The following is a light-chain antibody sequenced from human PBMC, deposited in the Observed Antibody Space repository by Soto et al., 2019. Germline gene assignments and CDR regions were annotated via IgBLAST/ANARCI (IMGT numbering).Light chain of an antibody. Sequence: DIVLTQAPGTLSLSPGERATLSCTASQSVSSNFLAWYRQRPGQAPRLLIYGASSRAAGTPDRFSGSGSGTDFTLTISRLEPEDFAVYYCQQYGHSPLTFGGGTKVEIK. CDR2: GAS. J-gene: IGKJ4*01. CDR3: QQYGHSPLT. V-gene: IGKV3-20*01. CDR1: QSVSSNF.